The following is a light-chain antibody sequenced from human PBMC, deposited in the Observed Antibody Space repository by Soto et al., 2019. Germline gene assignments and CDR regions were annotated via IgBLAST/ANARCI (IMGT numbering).Light chain of an antibody. CDR2: GAS. V-gene: IGKV3-11*01. CDR3: QQSYSTRT. CDR1: QTVSSF. Sequence: DIVLTQSPSTLSLSLGERAILSCRASQTVSSFLAWFQQKPGQAPRLLIYGASNMQTGIPARFSGSGSGTDFTLTISRLEPEDFAAYYCQQSYSTRTFGQGTKVDI. J-gene: IGKJ1*01.